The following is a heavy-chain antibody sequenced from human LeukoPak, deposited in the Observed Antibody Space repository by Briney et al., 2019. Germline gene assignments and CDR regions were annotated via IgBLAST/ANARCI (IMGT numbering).Heavy chain of an antibody. D-gene: IGHD3-10*02. CDR1: GFTFSTCA. V-gene: IGHV3-23*01. Sequence: GRSLRLSCAASGFTFSTCAMNWVRQAPGKGPEWVSSISGSGGTTYYADSVKGRFTISRDNSKNALYLQMNSLRAEDTALYYCAKDVRGYNRPFDYWGQGTLVTVSS. CDR3: AKDVRGYNRPFDY. J-gene: IGHJ4*02. CDR2: ISGSGGTT.